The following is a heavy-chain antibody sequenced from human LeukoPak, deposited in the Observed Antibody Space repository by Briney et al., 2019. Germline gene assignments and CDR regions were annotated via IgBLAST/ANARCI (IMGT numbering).Heavy chain of an antibody. D-gene: IGHD2-15*01. CDR3: ARVLQRGHAFDI. J-gene: IGHJ3*02. Sequence: SETLSLTCAVYGGSFRGNYWIWIRQPAGKGLEWIGRIYTSGSTNYNPSLKSRVTMSVDTSKNQFSLKLSSVTAADTAVYYCARVLQRGHAFDIWGQGTMVTVSS. V-gene: IGHV4-59*10. CDR1: GGSFRGNY. CDR2: IYTSGST.